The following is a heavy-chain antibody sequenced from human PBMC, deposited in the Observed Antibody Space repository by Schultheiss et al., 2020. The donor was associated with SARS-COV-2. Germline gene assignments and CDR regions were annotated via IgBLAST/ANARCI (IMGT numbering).Heavy chain of an antibody. J-gene: IGHJ4*02. CDR1: GGSISSGGYS. CDR3: ARGGVVGATVYFDY. D-gene: IGHD1-26*01. CDR2: INHSGST. Sequence: SQTLSLTCAVSGGSISSGGYSWSWIRQPPGKGLEWIGEINHSGSTNYNPSLKSRVTISVDTSKNQFSLKLSSVTAADTAVYYCARGGVVGATVYFDYWGQATLVTVSS. V-gene: IGHV4-30-2*01.